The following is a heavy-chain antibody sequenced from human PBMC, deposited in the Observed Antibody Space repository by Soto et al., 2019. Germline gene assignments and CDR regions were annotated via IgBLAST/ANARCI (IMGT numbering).Heavy chain of an antibody. V-gene: IGHV1-18*01. J-gene: IGHJ6*02. D-gene: IGHD3-22*01. CDR2: ISAYNGNT. CDR1: GYTFTSYG. Sequence: QVRKGGLSEGSCKASGYTFTSYGISWVRQAPGQGLEWMGWISAYNGNTNYAQKLQGRVTMTTDTSTSTAYMELRSMRSDDTAVYYCARDLGAYYYDSSGYLPDYGMDVWGQGTTVTVSS. CDR3: ARDLGAYYYDSSGYLPDYGMDV.